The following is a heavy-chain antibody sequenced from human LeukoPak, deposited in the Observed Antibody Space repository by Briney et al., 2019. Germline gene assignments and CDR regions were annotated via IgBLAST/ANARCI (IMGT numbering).Heavy chain of an antibody. CDR1: GGSISSGGYY. CDR3: ARPRGAAAGTFGFDP. CDR2: IYYSGST. D-gene: IGHD6-13*01. V-gene: IGHV4-31*03. J-gene: IGHJ5*02. Sequence: SETLSLTCTVSGGSISSGGYYWSWIRQHPGKGLEWIGYIYYSGSTYYDPSLRSRVAISVDTSKNQFSLILSSVTAADTAVYYCARPRGAAAGTFGFDPWGQGTLVTVSS.